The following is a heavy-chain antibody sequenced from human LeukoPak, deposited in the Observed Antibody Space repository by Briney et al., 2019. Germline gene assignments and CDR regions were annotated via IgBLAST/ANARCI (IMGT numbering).Heavy chain of an antibody. D-gene: IGHD3-22*01. CDR2: INPNSGGT. CDR3: ARDPGYYDSSGYDY. J-gene: IGHJ4*02. V-gene: IGHV1-2*02. Sequence: ASVKVSCKASGYTFTGYYMHWVQQAPGQGLEWMGWINPNSGGTNYAQKFQGRVTMTRDTSISTAYMELSRLRSDDTAVYYCARDPGYYDSSGYDYWGQGTLVTVSS. CDR1: GYTFTGYY.